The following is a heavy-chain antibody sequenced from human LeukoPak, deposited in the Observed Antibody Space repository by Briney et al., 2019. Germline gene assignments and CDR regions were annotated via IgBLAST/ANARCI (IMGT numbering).Heavy chain of an antibody. CDR1: GFTFSSYA. CDR3: ARERVIGVATY. J-gene: IGHJ4*02. D-gene: IGHD3-3*01. V-gene: IGHV3-23*01. CDR2: ISGSGGST. Sequence: GGSLRLSCAASGFTFSSYAMSWVRQAPGKGLEWVSAISGSGGSTYYADSVKGRFTISRDNSKNTLYLQMNSLRAEDKAVYYCARERVIGVATYWGQGTLVTVSS.